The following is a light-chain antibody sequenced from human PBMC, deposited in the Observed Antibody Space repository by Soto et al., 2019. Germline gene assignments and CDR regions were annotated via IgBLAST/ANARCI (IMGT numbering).Light chain of an antibody. J-gene: IGLJ2*01. CDR1: SSDVGGYNY. CDR3: SSYTITNTLV. CDR2: DVS. Sequence: QSVLTQPACVSGSPGQSITISYTGSSSDVGGYNYVSWYQHHPGKAPKLMIYDVSNRPSGVSNRFSGSKSGNTASLTISGLQAEDEADYYCSSYTITNTLVFGGGTKVTVL. V-gene: IGLV2-14*01.